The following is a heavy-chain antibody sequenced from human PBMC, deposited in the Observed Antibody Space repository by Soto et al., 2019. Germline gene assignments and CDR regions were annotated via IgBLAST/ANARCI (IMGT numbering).Heavy chain of an antibody. CDR3: AKDHILPPYGSYGYCGMDV. D-gene: IGHD5-18*01. CDR2: IIPIFGTA. CDR1: GGTFSSYA. V-gene: IGHV1-69*13. J-gene: IGHJ6*02. Sequence: SVKVSCKASGGTFSSYAISWVRQAPGQGLEWMGGIIPIFGTANYAQKLQGRVTITADESKNTLYLQMNSLRAEDTAVYYCAKDHILPPYGSYGYCGMDVWGQGTTVTVSS.